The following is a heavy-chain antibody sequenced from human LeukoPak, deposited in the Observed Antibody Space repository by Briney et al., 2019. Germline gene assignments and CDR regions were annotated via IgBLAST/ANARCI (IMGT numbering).Heavy chain of an antibody. V-gene: IGHV4-59*01. CDR3: ARAGRVGYSYGAPFDY. J-gene: IGHJ4*02. CDR1: GGSISIYY. Sequence: PSETLSLTCTVSGGSISIYYWSWIRQPPGEGLEWIGYIYYSGSTNYNPSLKSRVTISVDTSKNQFSLKLSSVTAADTAVYYCARAGRVGYSYGAPFDYWGQGTLVTVSS. CDR2: IYYSGST. D-gene: IGHD5-18*01.